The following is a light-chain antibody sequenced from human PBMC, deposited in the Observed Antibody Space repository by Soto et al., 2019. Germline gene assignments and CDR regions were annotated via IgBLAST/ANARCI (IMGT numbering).Light chain of an antibody. Sequence: QSVLTQPRSVSGSPGQSVTISCTGTSGDIGTYDHVSWYQQHPGKAPKLIIYAVSKRPSGVPDRFSGSKSGITASLTISGLQADDEADYYCSSYAGSYMYVFATGTKVPS. CDR3: SSYAGSYMYV. CDR1: SGDIGTYDH. J-gene: IGLJ1*01. CDR2: AVS. V-gene: IGLV2-11*01.